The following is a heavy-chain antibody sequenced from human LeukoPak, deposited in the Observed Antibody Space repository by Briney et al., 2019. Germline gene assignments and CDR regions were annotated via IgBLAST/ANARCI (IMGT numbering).Heavy chain of an antibody. D-gene: IGHD4-17*01. CDR1: GFTFSNYG. V-gene: IGHV3-33*06. Sequence: GGSLRLSCAASGFTFSNYGMHWVRQAPGKGLEWVAVIWYDGSNKYYADSVKGRFTISRDNSKNTLYLQMNSLRAEDTAVYYCAKETDGAYTPFDYWGQGTLVTVSS. J-gene: IGHJ4*02. CDR2: IWYDGSNK. CDR3: AKETDGAYTPFDY.